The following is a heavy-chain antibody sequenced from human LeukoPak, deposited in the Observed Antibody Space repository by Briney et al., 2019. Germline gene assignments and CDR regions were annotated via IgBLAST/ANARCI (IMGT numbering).Heavy chain of an antibody. V-gene: IGHV3-64*01. CDR3: ARDRSYDSSGYYYYYYYMDV. Sequence: GGSLRLSCAASGFTCSSYAMHWVRQAPGKGLEYVSAISSNGGSTYYANSVKGRFTISRDNSKNTLYLQMNSLRADDTAVYYCARDRSYDSSGYYYYYYYMDVWGKGTTVTVSS. CDR2: ISSNGGST. D-gene: IGHD3-22*01. J-gene: IGHJ6*03. CDR1: GFTCSSYA.